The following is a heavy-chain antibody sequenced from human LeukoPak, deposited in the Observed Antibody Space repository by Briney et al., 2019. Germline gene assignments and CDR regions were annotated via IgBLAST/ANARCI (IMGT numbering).Heavy chain of an antibody. CDR3: ARVAVAQRGFDY. CDR1: GFNVSRNY. CDR2: IHTAGST. V-gene: IGHV3-53*01. D-gene: IGHD6-19*01. J-gene: IGHJ4*02. Sequence: GGSLRLSCAASGFNVSRNYMSWVRQAPGKGLEWVSVIHTAGSTYYADSVKGRFTISRDNSKNTLYVQMKSLRAEDTAVYYCARVAVAQRGFDYWGQGTLVTVS.